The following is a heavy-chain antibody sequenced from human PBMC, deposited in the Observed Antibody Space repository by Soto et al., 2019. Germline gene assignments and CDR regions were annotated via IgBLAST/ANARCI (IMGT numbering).Heavy chain of an antibody. V-gene: IGHV3-30*18. D-gene: IGHD2-2*01. CDR3: ANSPGDIVVVPAAPWKD. CDR2: ISYDGSNK. J-gene: IGHJ3*01. CDR1: GFTFSSYG. Sequence: GGSLRLSCAASGFTFSSYGMHWVRQAPGKGLEWVAVISYDGSNKYYADSVKGRFTISRDNSKNTLYLQMNNLRAEDTAVYYCANSPGDIVVVPAAPWKDWGQGTMVTVSS.